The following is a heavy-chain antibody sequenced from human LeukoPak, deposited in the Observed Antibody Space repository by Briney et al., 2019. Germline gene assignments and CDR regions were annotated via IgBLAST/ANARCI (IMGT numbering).Heavy chain of an antibody. V-gene: IGHV3-23*01. CDR3: ARAGSTTRWFDF. J-gene: IGHJ4*02. D-gene: IGHD1-1*01. CDR2: ITTSDGNT. CDR1: GFTFSSNT. Sequence: PGGSLRLSCAASGFTFSSNTMSWVRQAPGKGLEWVSTITTSDGNTYYADSVKGRFIVSRDNSKNTLYLQMNSLRAEDTALYYCARAGSTTRWFDFWGQGALVSVSS.